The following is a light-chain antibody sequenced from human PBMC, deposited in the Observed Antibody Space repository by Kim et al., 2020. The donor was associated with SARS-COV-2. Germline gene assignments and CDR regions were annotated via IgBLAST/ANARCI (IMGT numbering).Light chain of an antibody. Sequence: VALGQKASRPCQGDSLISYYASCDQQKPGQAPVLVIYGKDNRPSGIQDRISGSSSGNTASLTITGAQAEDEADYYCNSRDNSGNRVFGGGTQLTVL. CDR1: SLISYY. V-gene: IGLV3-19*01. CDR2: GKD. CDR3: NSRDNSGNRV. J-gene: IGLJ3*02.